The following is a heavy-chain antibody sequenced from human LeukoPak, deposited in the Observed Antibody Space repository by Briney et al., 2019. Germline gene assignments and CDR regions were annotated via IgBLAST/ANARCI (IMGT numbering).Heavy chain of an antibody. CDR2: IRGSGDSI. CDR3: ATAYITTWFWGLEL. CDR1: GFTFSSYA. J-gene: IGHJ4*02. Sequence: GGSLRLSCAASGFTFSSYAMTWVRQAPRRGLEWVSSIRGSGDSIYYADSAKGRFTLSRENSKSTMFLQMNSLRAEDTAIYYCATAYITTWFWGLELWGQGTLVTVPS. D-gene: IGHD3-16*01. V-gene: IGHV3-23*01.